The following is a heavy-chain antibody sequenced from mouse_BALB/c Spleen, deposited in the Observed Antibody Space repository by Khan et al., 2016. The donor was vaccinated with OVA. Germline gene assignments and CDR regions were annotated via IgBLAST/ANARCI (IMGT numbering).Heavy chain of an antibody. J-gene: IGHJ1*01. D-gene: IGHD2-1*01. CDR1: GFSFTSYT. Sequence: EVELVESGGGLVRPGGSLKLSCAASGFSFTSYTMSWVRQTPEKRLEWVATISSGSTYTYYPDSVKGRFTISRDNAKNTLHLQMSSLKSEDTAMYYGTRDGNYANWYFDVWGAGTTVTVSS. CDR3: TRDGNYANWYFDV. V-gene: IGHV5-6-4*01. CDR2: ISSGSTYT.